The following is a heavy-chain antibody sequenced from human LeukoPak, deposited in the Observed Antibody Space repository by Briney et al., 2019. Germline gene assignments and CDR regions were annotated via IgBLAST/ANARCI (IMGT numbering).Heavy chain of an antibody. D-gene: IGHD4-23*01. Sequence: SETLSLTCTVSGGSISSYYWSWLRQPPGKGLEWIGYIYTSGSTNYNPSLKSRVTISVDTSKNQFSLKLSSVTAADTAVYYCASHSAVVNNYFDYWGQGTLVTVSS. V-gene: IGHV4-4*09. CDR2: IYTSGST. CDR1: GGSISSYY. J-gene: IGHJ4*02. CDR3: ASHSAVVNNYFDY.